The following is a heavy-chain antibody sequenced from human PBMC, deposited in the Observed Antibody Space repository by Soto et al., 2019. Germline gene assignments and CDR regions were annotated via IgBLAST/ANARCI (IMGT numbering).Heavy chain of an antibody. J-gene: IGHJ6*02. CDR2: MNPNSGNT. Sequence: GASVKVSCKASGCTFTSYDINWVRQATGQGLEWMGWMNPNSGNTGYAQKFQGRVTMTRNTSISTAYMELSSLRSEDTAVYYCARESFRDPILYGTDVWGQGTTVTVSS. CDR1: GCTFTSYD. V-gene: IGHV1-8*01. CDR3: ARESFRDPILYGTDV.